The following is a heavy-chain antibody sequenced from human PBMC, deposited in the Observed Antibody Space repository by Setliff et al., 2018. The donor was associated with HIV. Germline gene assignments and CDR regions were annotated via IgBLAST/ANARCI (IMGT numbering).Heavy chain of an antibody. CDR1: GYSFSSYG. J-gene: IGHJ3*02. CDR3: ARAPSRPYYDLLTGSPGAIPHLLFDI. V-gene: IGHV1-46*01. Sequence: ASVKVSCKASGYSFSSYGVSWVRQAPGQGLEWMGIINPSGGSTSYAQKFQGRVTMTRDTSTSTVYMEMSSLRSEDTAVYYCARAPSRPYYDLLTGSPGAIPHLLFDIWGQGTMVTVSS. D-gene: IGHD3-9*01. CDR2: INPSGGST.